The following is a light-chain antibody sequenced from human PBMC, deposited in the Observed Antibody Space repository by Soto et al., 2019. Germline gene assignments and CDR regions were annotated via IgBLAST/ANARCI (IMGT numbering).Light chain of an antibody. J-gene: IGKJ1*01. V-gene: IGKV1-5*01. CDR2: DAS. CDR1: QSISSW. Sequence: DIQMTQSPSTLSASVGDRVTITCRASQSISSWVAWYQQKPGKGPKLLIYDASTRATGIPARFSGGGSGTDFTLTISSLEPEDFAVYYCQQRSDWPWTFGQGTKVDIK. CDR3: QQRSDWPWT.